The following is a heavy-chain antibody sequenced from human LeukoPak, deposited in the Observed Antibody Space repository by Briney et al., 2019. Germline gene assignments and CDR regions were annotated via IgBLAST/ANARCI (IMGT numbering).Heavy chain of an antibody. J-gene: IGHJ5*02. V-gene: IGHV1-69*04. CDR2: IIPILGIA. D-gene: IGHD1-26*01. Sequence: ASVKVSCKASGGTFSSYAISWVRQAPGQGLEWMGRIIPILGIANYAQKFQGRVTITADKSTSTAYMELSRLRSDDTAVYYCARVSGSYFWFDPWGQGTLVTVSS. CDR1: GGTFSSYA. CDR3: ARVSGSYFWFDP.